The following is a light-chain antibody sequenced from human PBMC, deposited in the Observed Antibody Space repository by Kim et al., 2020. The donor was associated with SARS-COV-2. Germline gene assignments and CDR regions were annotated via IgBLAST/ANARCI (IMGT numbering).Light chain of an antibody. CDR2: DAS. J-gene: IGKJ1*01. CDR3: QHRSNWPWT. CDR1: QIVSTF. V-gene: IGKV3-11*01. Sequence: LSPGERPTLSCRASQIVSTFLAWYQQKPGQPPRLLIYDASNRATGIPARFSGSGSGTDFTLTISSLDPEDFAVYYCQHRSNWPWTFGQGTKVDIK.